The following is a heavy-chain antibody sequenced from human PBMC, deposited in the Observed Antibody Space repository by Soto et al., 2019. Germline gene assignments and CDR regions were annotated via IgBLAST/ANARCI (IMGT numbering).Heavy chain of an antibody. CDR1: GFTFSSYG. CDR3: AKEFTDYGDYVGYYYYGMDV. Sequence: GGSLRLSCAASGFTFSSYGMHWVRQAPGKGLEWVAVISYDGSNKYYADSVKGRFTISRDNSKNTLYLQMNSLRAEDTAVYYCAKEFTDYGDYVGYYYYGMDVWGQGTTVTVSS. D-gene: IGHD4-17*01. V-gene: IGHV3-30*18. CDR2: ISYDGSNK. J-gene: IGHJ6*02.